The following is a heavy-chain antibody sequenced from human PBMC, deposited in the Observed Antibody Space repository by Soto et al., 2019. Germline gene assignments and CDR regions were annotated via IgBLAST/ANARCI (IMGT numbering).Heavy chain of an antibody. CDR3: AYSPGGYRLDI. Sequence: HVHLQESGPGLVKPSETLALTCAVSGFSINIPYWWTWVRQPPGKGLAWIGDVYHDGSNNYNPSLKSRVAISLDKSKIQLSLSRTSVTAADTAIYYFAYSPGGYRLDIWGQGRMVTVSS. V-gene: IGHV4-4*02. J-gene: IGHJ3*02. CDR2: VYHDGSN. CDR1: GFSINIPYW. D-gene: IGHD1-26*01.